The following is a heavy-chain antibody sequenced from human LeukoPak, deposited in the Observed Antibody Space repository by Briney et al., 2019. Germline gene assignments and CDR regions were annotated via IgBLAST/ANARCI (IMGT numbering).Heavy chain of an antibody. J-gene: IGHJ4*02. CDR3: ASCTKSGTYYDFRN. CDR1: GYTFTGYY. V-gene: IGHV1-2*02. CDR2: INPNSGGT. D-gene: IGHD3-3*01. Sequence: GASVKVSCKASGYTFTGYYMHWVRQAPGQGLEWMGWINPNSGGTNYAQKFQGRVTMTRDTSISTADMELSRLRSDDTAVYYCASCTKSGTYYDFRNWGQGTLVTVSS.